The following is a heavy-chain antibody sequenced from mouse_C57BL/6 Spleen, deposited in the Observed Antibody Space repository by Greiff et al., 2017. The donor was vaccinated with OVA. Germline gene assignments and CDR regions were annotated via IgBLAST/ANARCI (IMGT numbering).Heavy chain of an antibody. CDR1: GYTFTSYW. CDR2: INPSNGGT. D-gene: IGHD1-1*01. CDR3: ARGGGSSPAWFAC. J-gene: IGHJ3*01. Sequence: VQLQQPGTELVKPGASVKLSCKASGYTFTSYWMHWVKQRPGQGLEWIGNINPSNGGTNYNEKFKSKATLTVDKSSSTAYMQLSSLTSEDSAVXYCARGGGSSPAWFACWGQGTLVTVSA. V-gene: IGHV1-53*01.